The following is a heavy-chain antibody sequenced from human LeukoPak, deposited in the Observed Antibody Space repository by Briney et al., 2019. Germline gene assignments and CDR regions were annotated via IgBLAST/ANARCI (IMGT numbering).Heavy chain of an antibody. CDR2: ISSSGSTI. CDR1: GFTFSDYY. Sequence: GGSLRLSCAASGFTFSDYYMSWIRQAPGKGLEWVSYISSSGSTIYYADSVKGRFTISRDNAKNSLYLQMNSLRAEDTAVYYCASNPPRYYYDSSGYEPEFDYWGQGTLVTVSS. D-gene: IGHD3-22*01. CDR3: ASNPPRYYYDSSGYEPEFDY. J-gene: IGHJ4*02. V-gene: IGHV3-11*01.